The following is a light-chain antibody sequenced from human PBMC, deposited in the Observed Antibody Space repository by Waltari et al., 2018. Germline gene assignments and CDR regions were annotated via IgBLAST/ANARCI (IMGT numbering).Light chain of an antibody. CDR3: QSYDTSLSVV. CDR2: GSS. CDR1: GSNIGAGYD. J-gene: IGLJ3*02. Sequence: QSVLTQPPSVSGAPGQRVTISCTGSGSNIGAGYDVHWYQHLPRAAPKPPIYGSSSRPLGVPGRFFGSTSVTSASLAIPVLQAEDEGDYCCQSYDTSLSVVFGGGTKLTVL. V-gene: IGLV1-40*01.